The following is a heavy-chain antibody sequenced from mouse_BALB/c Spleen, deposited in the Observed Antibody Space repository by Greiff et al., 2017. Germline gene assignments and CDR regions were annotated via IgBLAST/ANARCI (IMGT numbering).Heavy chain of an antibody. J-gene: IGHJ2*01. CDR2: ISTYYGDA. CDR1: GYTFTDYA. CDR3: AREGTTATLGY. Sequence: QVHVKQSGAELAKPGASVKMSCKGSGYTFTDYAMHWVKQSHAKSLEWIGVISTYYGDASYNQKFKGKATMTVDKSSSTAYMELARLTSEDSAIYYCAREGTTATLGYWGQGTTLTVSS. V-gene: IGHV1S137*01. D-gene: IGHD1-2*01.